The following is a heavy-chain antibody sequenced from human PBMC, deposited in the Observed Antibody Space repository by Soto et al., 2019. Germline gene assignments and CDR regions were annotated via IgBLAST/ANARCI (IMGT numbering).Heavy chain of an antibody. V-gene: IGHV4-31*01. D-gene: IGHD6-13*01. Sequence: QVQLQESGPGLVKPSQTLSLTCTVSGGSISSGGYYWSWIRQHPGKGLEWIGYIYYSGSTYYNPSLKSLVTISVDTSKNQFSLKLSSVPAADTAVYYCARSLTPYSGSSYWFDPWGQGTLVTVSS. CDR2: IYYSGST. CDR1: GGSISSGGYY. CDR3: ARSLTPYSGSSYWFDP. J-gene: IGHJ5*02.